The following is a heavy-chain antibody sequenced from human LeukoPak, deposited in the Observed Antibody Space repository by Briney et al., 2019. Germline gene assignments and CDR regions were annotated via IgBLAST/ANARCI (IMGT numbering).Heavy chain of an antibody. Sequence: SETLSLTCTVSGGSISSGSYYWSWIRQPAGKGPEWIGRIYTSGSTNYNPSLKSRVTISVDTSKNQFSLKLSSVTAADTAVYYCARDVGFLEWSRGYYYYMDVWGKGTTVTVSS. V-gene: IGHV4-61*02. CDR3: ARDVGFLEWSRGYYYYMDV. D-gene: IGHD3-3*01. CDR2: IYTSGST. J-gene: IGHJ6*03. CDR1: GGSISSGSYY.